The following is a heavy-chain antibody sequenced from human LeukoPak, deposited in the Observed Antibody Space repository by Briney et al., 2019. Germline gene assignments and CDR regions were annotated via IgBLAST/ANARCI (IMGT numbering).Heavy chain of an antibody. CDR3: ARGAVDNWFDP. CDR2: INAGNGNT. Sequence: ASVTVSCTASGYTFTSYAMHWVRQAPGQRLEWMGWINAGNGNTKYSQEFQGRVPITRDTSASTAYMELSSLRSEDTAVYYCARGAVDNWFDPWGQGTLVTVSS. J-gene: IGHJ5*02. CDR1: GYTFTSYA. V-gene: IGHV1-3*01.